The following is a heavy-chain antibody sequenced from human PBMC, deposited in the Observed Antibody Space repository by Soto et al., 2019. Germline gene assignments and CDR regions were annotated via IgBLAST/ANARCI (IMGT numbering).Heavy chain of an antibody. CDR1: GYRFSTYG. D-gene: IGHD6-6*01. CDR2: TSTNNDDR. Sequence: ASVKVSCKASGYRFSTYGINWVRQAPGQGLEWLGWTSTNNDDRNYAQKFRGRVTFTTDTSTSTAYMELRSLISDDTAVYFCARERYVASRHSHFDSWVQGTQVTVSS. V-gene: IGHV1-18*04. J-gene: IGHJ4*02. CDR3: ARERYVASRHSHFDS.